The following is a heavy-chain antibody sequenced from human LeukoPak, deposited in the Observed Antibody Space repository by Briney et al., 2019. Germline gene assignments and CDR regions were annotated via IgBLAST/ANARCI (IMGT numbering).Heavy chain of an antibody. Sequence: GGSLRLSCSGSGFTFSDYFMNWIRQAPGKGLEWISYINSSGGNIKYADSVQGRFTISRDNAKKSLYLQMNSLRAEDTAVYYCARDRAEDDSSGYIHRDFDFWGQGTLVIVSS. CDR2: INSSGGNI. CDR3: ARDRAEDDSSGYIHRDFDF. D-gene: IGHD3-22*01. J-gene: IGHJ4*02. CDR1: GFTFSDYF. V-gene: IGHV3-11*04.